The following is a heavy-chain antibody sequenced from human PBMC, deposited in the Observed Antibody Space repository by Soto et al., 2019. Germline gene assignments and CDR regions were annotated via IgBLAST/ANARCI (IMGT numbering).Heavy chain of an antibody. V-gene: IGHV1-3*01. Sequence: QVQLVQSGAEVKKPGASVKVSCKASGYTFTSYAMHWVRQAPGQRLEWMGWINAGNGNTKYSQKFQGRVTITRDTSASTAYRELSSLRSEDTAVYYCARIETGRVVTRPNWLDPWGQGTLVTVSS. CDR1: GYTFTSYA. J-gene: IGHJ5*02. D-gene: IGHD2-21*02. CDR3: ARIETGRVVTRPNWLDP. CDR2: INAGNGNT.